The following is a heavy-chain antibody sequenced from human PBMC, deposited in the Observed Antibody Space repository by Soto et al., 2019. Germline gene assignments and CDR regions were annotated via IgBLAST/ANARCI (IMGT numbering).Heavy chain of an antibody. CDR1: GFTFSRHG. CDR2: ILNDASGH. Sequence: QVQLVESGGGVVQPGTSLRLSCAASGFTFSRHGMHWVRQTPGKGLERLAVILNDASGHWYADSVKGRFTISRDNCENTLYLPMKGLRLEDTAKFYCAGDDDCPGNGFDNWGQGTLVTVSS. V-gene: IGHV3-33*01. J-gene: IGHJ4*02. D-gene: IGHD2-21*02. CDR3: AGDDDCPGNGFDN.